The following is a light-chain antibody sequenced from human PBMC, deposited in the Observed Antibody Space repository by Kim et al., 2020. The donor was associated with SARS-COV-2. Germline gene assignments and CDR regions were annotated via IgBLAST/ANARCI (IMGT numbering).Light chain of an antibody. CDR2: DAS. CDR1: QSVSSY. J-gene: IGKJ1*01. Sequence: EIVLTQSPATLSLSPGERATLSCRASQSVSSYLAWYQQKPGQAPRLLIYDASNRATGIPARFSGSGSGTDFTLTISSLEPEDFAVYYCQQRSNWPPGRRFGQGTQVDI. CDR3: QQRSNWPPGRR. V-gene: IGKV3-11*01.